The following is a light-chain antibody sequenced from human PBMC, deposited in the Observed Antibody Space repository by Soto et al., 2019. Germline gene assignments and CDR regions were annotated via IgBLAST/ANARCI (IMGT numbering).Light chain of an antibody. V-gene: IGLV2-14*01. CDR2: EVT. J-gene: IGLJ1*01. Sequence: QSALTQPASVSGSPGQSITISCTGTSTDVGGYNYVSWYQLHPGEPPKLLIFEVTKRPSGVSNRFSGSKSGNTASLTISGLQAEDEADYFCTSYTTSATYVFGSVTKVTVL. CDR1: STDVGGYNY. CDR3: TSYTTSATYV.